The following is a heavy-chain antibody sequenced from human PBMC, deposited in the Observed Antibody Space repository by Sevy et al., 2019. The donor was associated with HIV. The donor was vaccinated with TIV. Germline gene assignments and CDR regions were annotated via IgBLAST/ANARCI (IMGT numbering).Heavy chain of an antibody. Sequence: ASVKVSCKASGYTFTSYGISWVRQAPGQGLEWMGWLSAYHGNTNYAQKLQGRVTMTTDTSTSTAYMELRSLRSDDTAVYYCARGGGGYCSSTSCYSIYYYYYMDVWGKGTTVTVSS. CDR3: ARGGGGYCSSTSCYSIYYYYYMDV. CDR2: LSAYHGNT. D-gene: IGHD2-2*02. CDR1: GYTFTSYG. J-gene: IGHJ6*03. V-gene: IGHV1-18*01.